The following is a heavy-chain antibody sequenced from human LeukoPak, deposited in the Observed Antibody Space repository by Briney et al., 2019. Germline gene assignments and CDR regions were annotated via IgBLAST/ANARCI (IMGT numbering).Heavy chain of an antibody. CDR1: GFTFNSYW. V-gene: IGHV3-7*05. D-gene: IGHD6-13*01. CDR3: ASGATWYTSSWNDY. Sequence: PGGSLRLSCVASGFTFNSYWMNWVRQAPGKRLEWVANIKQDASEKYYVDSVKGRFTISRDNAKNSLYLHMNSLRAEDTAVYYCASGATWYTSSWNDYWGQGTLVTVSS. J-gene: IGHJ4*02. CDR2: IKQDASEK.